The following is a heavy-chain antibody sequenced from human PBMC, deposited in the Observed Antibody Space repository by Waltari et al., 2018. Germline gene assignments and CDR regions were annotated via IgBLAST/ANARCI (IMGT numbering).Heavy chain of an antibody. V-gene: IGHV1-69*01. CDR2: ISPIFGTA. Sequence: QVQLVQSGAEVKKPGSSVKVSCKASGGTFSSYAISWVRQAPGQGFEWMGGISPIFGTAQHAQKFQGRVTITAHESTSTAYMELSSLRSEDTAVYYCARDHPPEDYVRYYDYMDVWGKGTTVTVSS. J-gene: IGHJ6*03. CDR3: ARDHPPEDYVRYYDYMDV. CDR1: GGTFSSYA. D-gene: IGHD4-17*01.